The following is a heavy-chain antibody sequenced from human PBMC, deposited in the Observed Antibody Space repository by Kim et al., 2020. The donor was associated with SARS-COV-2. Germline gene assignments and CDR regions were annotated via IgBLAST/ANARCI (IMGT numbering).Heavy chain of an antibody. Sequence: GGSLRLSCAASGFTFSSYSMNWVRQAPGKGLEWVSSISSSSSYIYYADSVKGRFIISRDNAKNSLYLQMNSLRAEDTAVYYCAGGYSGYDFLSPNYFDYWGQGTLVTVSS. D-gene: IGHD5-12*01. CDR2: ISSSSSYI. V-gene: IGHV3-21*01. J-gene: IGHJ4*02. CDR1: GFTFSSYS. CDR3: AGGYSGYDFLSPNYFDY.